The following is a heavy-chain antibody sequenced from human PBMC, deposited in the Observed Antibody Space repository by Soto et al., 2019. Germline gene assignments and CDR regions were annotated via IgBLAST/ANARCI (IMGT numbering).Heavy chain of an antibody. J-gene: IGHJ5*02. V-gene: IGHV3-74*01. D-gene: IGHD2-15*01. Sequence: GGSLRLSCAASGFTFSSYWMHWVRQAPGKGLVWVSRINSDGSSTSYADSVKGRFTISRDNAKNTLYLQMNSLRAEDTAVYYCASRPYCSGGSCYTWGQGTLVTVSS. CDR3: ASRPYCSGGSCYT. CDR1: GFTFSSYW. CDR2: INSDGSST.